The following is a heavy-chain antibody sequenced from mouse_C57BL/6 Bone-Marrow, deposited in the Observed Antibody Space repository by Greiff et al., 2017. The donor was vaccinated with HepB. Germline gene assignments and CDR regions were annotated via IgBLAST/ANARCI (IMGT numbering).Heavy chain of an antibody. CDR1: GYSFTDCN. CDR3: ACEGDGYDFDY. D-gene: IGHD2-2*01. CDR2: INPNYGTT. J-gene: IGHJ2*01. Sequence: VQLQQSGPELVKPGASVTISCKASGYSFTDCNMHWVKQSNGKSLEWIGVINPNYGTTSYNQKFKGKATLPVDQSSSTAYMQLHSLTSEDSAVYYCACEGDGYDFDYWGHGTTLTVAS. V-gene: IGHV1-39*01.